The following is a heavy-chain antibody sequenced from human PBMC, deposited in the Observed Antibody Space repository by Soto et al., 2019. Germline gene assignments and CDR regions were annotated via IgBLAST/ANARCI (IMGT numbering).Heavy chain of an antibody. CDR2: IYSGGST. J-gene: IGHJ4*02. D-gene: IGHD5-12*01. V-gene: IGHV3-53*01. CDR3: HGYGY. Sequence: EVQEVESGGGLIQPGGSLRLSCEVSGFSVTANCMSWVRQAPGKGLEWVSVIYSGGSTYYIDSVKGRFSISRDISKNTLYLQMNSLRAEDTAVYYCHGYGYWGQGTLVTVSS. CDR1: GFSVTANC.